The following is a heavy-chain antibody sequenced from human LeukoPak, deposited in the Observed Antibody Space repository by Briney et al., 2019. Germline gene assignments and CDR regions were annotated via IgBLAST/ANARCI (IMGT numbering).Heavy chain of an antibody. V-gene: IGHV1-18*04. CDR1: GYTFTGYY. D-gene: IGHD2-21*02. CDR2: ISAYNGNT. J-gene: IGHJ6*03. Sequence: EASVKVSCKASGYTFTGYYMHWVRQAPGQGLEWMGWISAYNGNTNYAQKLQGRVTMTTDTSTSTAYMELRSLRSDDTAVYYCARDHVVVTAIRIAPGHMDVWGKGTTVTVSS. CDR3: ARDHVVVTAIRIAPGHMDV.